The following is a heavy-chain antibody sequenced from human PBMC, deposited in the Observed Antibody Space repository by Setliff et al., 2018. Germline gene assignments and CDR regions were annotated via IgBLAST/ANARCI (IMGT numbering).Heavy chain of an antibody. CDR2: ISAYNGYT. CDR3: ARSNYDILTRNWFDP. J-gene: IGHJ5*02. CDR1: GYTFTSYG. Sequence: ASVKVSCKASGYTFTSYGISWVRQAPGQGLEWMGWISAYNGYTNYAQKFQGRVTMTRDTSISTAYMELSRLRSDDTAVYYCARSNYDILTRNWFDPWGQGTLVTVS. D-gene: IGHD3-9*01. V-gene: IGHV1-18*01.